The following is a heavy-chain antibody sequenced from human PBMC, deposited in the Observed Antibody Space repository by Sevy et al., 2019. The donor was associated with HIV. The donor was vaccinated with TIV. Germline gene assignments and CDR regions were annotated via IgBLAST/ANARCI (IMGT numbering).Heavy chain of an antibody. CDR3: ARGPPDGSYDYFDY. CDR2: ISGLSNYI. Sequence: GGSLRLSCAASGFTFSTYSMNWVRQAPGKGLEWVSYISGLSNYIYYADSMKGRFTISRDNAKNSLYLQMNSLRAEDTAVYYCARGPPDGSYDYFDYWGQGTLVTVSS. CDR1: GFTFSTYS. V-gene: IGHV3-21*05. J-gene: IGHJ4*02. D-gene: IGHD1-26*01.